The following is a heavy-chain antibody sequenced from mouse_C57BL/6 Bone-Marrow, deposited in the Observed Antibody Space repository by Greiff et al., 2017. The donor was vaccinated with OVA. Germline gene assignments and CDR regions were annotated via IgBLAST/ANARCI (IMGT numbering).Heavy chain of an antibody. CDR2: IYPGDGDT. Sequence: QVQLQQSGPELVKPGASVKISCKASGYAFSSSWMNWVKQRPGKGLEWIGRIYPGDGDTNYNGKFKGKATLTADKSSSTAYMQLSSLTSEDSAVYFCARECYYYGSRNYWGQGTTPTVSS. CDR1: GYAFSSSW. D-gene: IGHD1-1*01. V-gene: IGHV1-82*01. J-gene: IGHJ2*01. CDR3: ARECYYYGSRNY.